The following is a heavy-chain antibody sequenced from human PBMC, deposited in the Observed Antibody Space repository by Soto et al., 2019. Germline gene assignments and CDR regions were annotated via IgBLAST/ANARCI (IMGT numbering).Heavy chain of an antibody. CDR1: GDSFNDYY. CDR3: ARESGGATATLDYYCFYMDV. D-gene: IGHD5-12*01. CDR2: INPNGGVT. Sequence: QVQLVQSGAEVRKPGASVTVSCRSSGDSFNDYYIHFVRQAPGQGFEWMGWINPNGGVTKYAQKFQGWVSMTRDTSIRTVYMQLSRLRSDATAVYYCARESGGATATLDYYCFYMDVWGTGTTVTVSS. V-gene: IGHV1-2*04. J-gene: IGHJ6*03.